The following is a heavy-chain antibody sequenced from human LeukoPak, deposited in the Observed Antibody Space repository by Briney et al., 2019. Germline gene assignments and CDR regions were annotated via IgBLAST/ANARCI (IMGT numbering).Heavy chain of an antibody. CDR2: IYYSGST. V-gene: IGHV4-30-4*08. Sequence: PSETLSLTCTVSGGSISSYYWSWIRQPPGKGLEWIGYIYYSGSTYYNPSLKSRVTISVDTSKNQFSLKLSSVTAADTAVYYCARAQEPFDYWGQGTLVTVSS. CDR1: GGSISSYY. J-gene: IGHJ4*02. CDR3: ARAQEPFDY.